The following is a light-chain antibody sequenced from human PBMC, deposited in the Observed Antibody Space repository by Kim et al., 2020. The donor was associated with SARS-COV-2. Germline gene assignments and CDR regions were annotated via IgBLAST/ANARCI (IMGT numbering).Light chain of an antibody. CDR2: GDI. CDR1: SSNIGAGFA. CDR3: QSYDSSLRGV. V-gene: IGLV1-40*01. Sequence: QSVLTQPPSVSGAPGQRVTISCTGNSSNIGAGFAVHWYQQLPGTAPKVLIYGDINRPSGVPDRFSGSKSGTSASLAITGLQAEDEADYYCQSYDSSLRGVFGGGTKVTVL. J-gene: IGLJ3*02.